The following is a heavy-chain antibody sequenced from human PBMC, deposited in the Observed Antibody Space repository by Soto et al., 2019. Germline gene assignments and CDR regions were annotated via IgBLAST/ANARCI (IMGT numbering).Heavy chain of an antibody. CDR3: ARQRDGYNLNYFDY. J-gene: IGHJ4*02. Sequence: KASETLSLTCTVSGGSIRSSSYYWGWIRQPPGKGLEWIGSIFFSGSTYYNPSFSSRVTISVDTSKSQFSLDLRSVTATDTAVYYCARQRDGYNLNYFDYWGQGTLVTVSS. D-gene: IGHD5-12*01. V-gene: IGHV4-39*01. CDR2: IFFSGST. CDR1: GGSIRSSSYY.